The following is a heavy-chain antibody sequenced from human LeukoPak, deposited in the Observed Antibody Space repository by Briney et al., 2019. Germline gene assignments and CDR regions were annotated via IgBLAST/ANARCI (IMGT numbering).Heavy chain of an antibody. J-gene: IGHJ5*02. Sequence: GESLKISCKGSGYSFTSYWIGWVRQMPGKGLEWMGIIYPGDSDTRYSPSFQDQVTISADKSLSTAYLQWSSLKASDTAIYYCARSFITGNSVYYPWGQGTLVTVSS. CDR1: GYSFTSYW. D-gene: IGHD5/OR15-5a*01. V-gene: IGHV5-51*01. CDR3: ARSFITGNSVYYP. CDR2: IYPGDSDT.